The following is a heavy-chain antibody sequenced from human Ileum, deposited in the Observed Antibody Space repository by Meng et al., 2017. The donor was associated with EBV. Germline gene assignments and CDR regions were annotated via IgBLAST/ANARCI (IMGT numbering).Heavy chain of an antibody. CDR1: GGSFNGYY. Sequence: QEQLQQWGAGLLKPSETLSLTCGVHGGSFNGYYWTWIRQPPGKGLEWIGEINHSGSTNYNPSLKSRVIISVDTSKNQFSLNLSSVTAADTAVYYCARGVYGPTTRGREYFIHWGRGTLVTVSS. D-gene: IGHD2-8*01. J-gene: IGHJ1*01. CDR3: ARGVYGPTTRGREYFIH. CDR2: INHSGST. V-gene: IGHV4-34*01.